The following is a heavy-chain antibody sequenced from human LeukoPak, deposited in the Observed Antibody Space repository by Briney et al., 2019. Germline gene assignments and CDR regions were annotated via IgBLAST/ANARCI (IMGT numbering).Heavy chain of an antibody. CDR3: ARDGRMGDSDELDY. V-gene: IGHV3-30-3*01. J-gene: IGHJ4*02. D-gene: IGHD3-22*01. CDR2: ISYDGSNK. CDR1: GFTFSSYA. Sequence: GRSLRLSCAASGFTFSSYAMHWVRQAPGKGLEWVAVISYDGSNKYYADSVKGRFTISGDNSKNTLYLQMNSLRAEDTAVYYCARDGRMGDSDELDYWGQGTLVTVSS.